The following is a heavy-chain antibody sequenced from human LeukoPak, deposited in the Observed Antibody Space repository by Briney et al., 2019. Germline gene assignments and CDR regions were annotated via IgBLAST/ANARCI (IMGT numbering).Heavy chain of an antibody. Sequence: ASVKVSCKASGYTFTSYYIHWLRQAPGQGLEWMAIINPNGGSTSYAQNFQGRVTMTRDTSTSTVYMELSSLRSEDTAVYYCARGCSGGSCYLHDAFDIWGQGTMVTVSS. J-gene: IGHJ3*02. CDR2: INPNGGST. V-gene: IGHV1-46*01. CDR1: GYTFTSYY. D-gene: IGHD2-15*01. CDR3: ARGCSGGSCYLHDAFDI.